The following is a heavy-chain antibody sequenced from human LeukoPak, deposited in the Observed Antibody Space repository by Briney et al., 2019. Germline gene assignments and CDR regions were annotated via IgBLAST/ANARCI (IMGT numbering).Heavy chain of an antibody. Sequence: VASVKVSCKASGYTFTSYGISWVRQAPGQGLEWMGWISTYNGNANYAQKLQDRVTMTTDTSTTTAYMELRSLRSDDTAAYYCARYYYGSGSKTDYWDQGTLVTVSS. CDR1: GYTFTSYG. D-gene: IGHD3-10*01. J-gene: IGHJ4*02. CDR2: ISTYNGNA. V-gene: IGHV1-18*01. CDR3: ARYYYGSGSKTDY.